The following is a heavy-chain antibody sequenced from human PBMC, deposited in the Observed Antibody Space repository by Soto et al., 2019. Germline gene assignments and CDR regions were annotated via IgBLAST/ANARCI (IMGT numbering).Heavy chain of an antibody. CDR2: INPIVEIP. CDR1: GDTFRRYS. J-gene: IGHJ6*02. V-gene: IGHV1-69*08. CDR3: ARDRRTNYDYYGMDV. Sequence: QVQLVQSGAEVKKPGSSVKVSCKASGDTFRRYSITWVRQAPGQGLEWMGRINPIVEIPRYAQKFQGRVTITVDKPTTTANMELTSLRSDDTAVYYCARDRRTNYDYYGMDVWGQGTTVTVTS.